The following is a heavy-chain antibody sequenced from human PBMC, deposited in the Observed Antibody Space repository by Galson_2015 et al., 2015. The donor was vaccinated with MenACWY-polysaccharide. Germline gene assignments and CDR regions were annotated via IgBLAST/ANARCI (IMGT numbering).Heavy chain of an antibody. CDR3: AREGLVEAFEN. CDR1: GFTFTNHW. D-gene: IGHD2-8*02. J-gene: IGHJ3*02. V-gene: IGHV3-7*01. Sequence: SLRLSCAASGFTFTNHWMSWVRQAPGKGLEWVANVRQDGFEKYHVDSVKGRFTISRDNAENSVFLQMNSLRVEDTAVYYCAREGLVEAFENWGQGTMVTVSS. CDR2: VRQDGFEK.